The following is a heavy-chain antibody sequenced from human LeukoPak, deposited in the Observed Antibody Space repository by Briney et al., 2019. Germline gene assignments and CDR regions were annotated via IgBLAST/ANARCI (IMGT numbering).Heavy chain of an antibody. J-gene: IGHJ4*02. CDR2: ISSSSSYI. CDR1: GFTFSSYS. V-gene: IGHV3-21*01. Sequence: PGGSLRLSCAASGFTFSSYSMNWVRQAPGKGLEWVSSISSSSSYIYYADSVKGRFTISRDNAKNSLYLQMNSLRAEDTAVYYCARANGIAARYSFDYWGQGTLVTVSS. D-gene: IGHD6-6*01. CDR3: ARANGIAARYSFDY.